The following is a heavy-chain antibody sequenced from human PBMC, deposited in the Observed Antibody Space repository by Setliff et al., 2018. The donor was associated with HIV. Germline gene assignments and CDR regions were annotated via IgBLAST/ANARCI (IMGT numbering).Heavy chain of an antibody. CDR2: IKSKTDGGTT. J-gene: IGHJ4*02. D-gene: IGHD3-3*01. CDR3: ARARAIGALIAGWDS. Sequence: GGSLSLSCAASGFTFSNAWMNWVRQAPGKGLEWVGRIKSKTDGGTTDYAAPVKGRFTISRDDSKNTVYLQMNSLRPEDTAVYFCARARAIGALIAGWDSWGQGTLVTVSS. V-gene: IGHV3-15*05. CDR1: GFTFSNAW.